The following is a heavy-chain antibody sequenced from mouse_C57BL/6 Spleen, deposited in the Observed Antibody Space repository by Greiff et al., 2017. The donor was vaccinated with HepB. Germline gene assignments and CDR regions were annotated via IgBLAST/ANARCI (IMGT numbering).Heavy chain of an antibody. J-gene: IGHJ2*01. CDR3: ARYLDY. CDR2: IDPNSGGT. CDR1: GFNIKDYY. Sequence: QVQLKESGAELVKPGASVKLSCTASGFNIKDYYMHWVKQRPGRGLEWIGRIDPNSGGTKYNEKFKSKATLTVDKPSSTAYMQLSSLTSEDSAVYYCARYLDYWGQGTTLTVSS. V-gene: IGHV1-72*01.